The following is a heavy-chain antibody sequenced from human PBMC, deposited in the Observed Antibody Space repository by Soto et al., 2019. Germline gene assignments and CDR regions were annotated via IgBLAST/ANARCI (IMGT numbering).Heavy chain of an antibody. Sequence: SQTLSLTCTVSGGSISSYYWSWIRQPPGKGLEWIGEINHSGSTNYNPSLKSRVTISVDTSKNQFSLKLSSVTAADTAVYYCAYFSMRLGESPDYWGQGTLVTVSS. CDR2: INHSGST. CDR3: AYFSMRLGESPDY. D-gene: IGHD3-10*01. V-gene: IGHV4-34*01. J-gene: IGHJ4*02. CDR1: GGSISSYY.